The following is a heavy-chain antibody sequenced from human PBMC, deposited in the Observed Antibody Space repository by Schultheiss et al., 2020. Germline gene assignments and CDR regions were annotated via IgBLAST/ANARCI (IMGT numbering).Heavy chain of an antibody. CDR2: IKRDESEK. CDR3: ARAYSSYFDY. CDR1: GFNFKNYW. J-gene: IGHJ4*02. Sequence: GGSLRLSCSASGFNFKNYWMSWVRQAPGKGLEWVANIKRDESEKFYVDSVKGRFTISRDNVENSLYLQMNSLRAEDTAVYYCARAYSSYFDYWGQGTLVTVSS. D-gene: IGHD6-13*01. V-gene: IGHV3-7*01.